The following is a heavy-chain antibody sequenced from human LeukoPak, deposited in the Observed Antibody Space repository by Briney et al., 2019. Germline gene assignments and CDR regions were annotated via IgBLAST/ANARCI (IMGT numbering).Heavy chain of an antibody. CDR1: GFTFSSYW. CDR2: IKQDGSEK. CDR3: ARSDPRTYYYGSGSYCDY. D-gene: IGHD3-10*01. V-gene: IGHV3-7*01. Sequence: PGGSLRLSCAASGFTFSSYWMTWVRQAPGKGLEWVANIKQDGSEKSYVDSVKGGFTISRDNAKNTLYLQMNSLRAEDTALYYCARSDPRTYYYGSGSYCDYWGQGTLVTVSS. J-gene: IGHJ4*02.